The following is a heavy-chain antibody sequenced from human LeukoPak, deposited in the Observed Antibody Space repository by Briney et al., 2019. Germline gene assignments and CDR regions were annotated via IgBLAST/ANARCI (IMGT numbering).Heavy chain of an antibody. V-gene: IGHV3-23*01. J-gene: IGHJ4*02. CDR2: ISGSGGNT. D-gene: IGHD6-13*01. Sequence: ISGSGGNTYYADSVKGRFTISRDSSKNTLYLQMNSLRAEDTAVYYCVKGDGYSSSRPDYWGQGTLVTVSS. CDR3: VKGDGYSSSRPDY.